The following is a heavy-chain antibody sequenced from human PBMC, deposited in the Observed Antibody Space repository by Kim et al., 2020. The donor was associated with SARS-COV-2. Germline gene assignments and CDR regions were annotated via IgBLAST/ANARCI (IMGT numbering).Heavy chain of an antibody. V-gene: IGHV4-39*01. Sequence: SETLSLTCAVSGASISTSTYFWGWIRQPPGKGLEWIGSMFRSGTTFYNPSLNSRVTISVDTSKNQFSLRPTSVTAADTAVYYCATSFGVPVYLNRHWFDP. D-gene: IGHD1-20*01. CDR3: ATSFGVPVYLNRHWFDP. J-gene: IGHJ5*02. CDR1: GASISTSTYF. CDR2: MFRSGTT.